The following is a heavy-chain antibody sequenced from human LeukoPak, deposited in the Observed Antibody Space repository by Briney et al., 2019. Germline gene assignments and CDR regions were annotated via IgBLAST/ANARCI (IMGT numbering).Heavy chain of an antibody. V-gene: IGHV3-23*01. D-gene: IGHD4-17*01. CDR2: ISGSGGST. CDR1: GFTFSSYA. J-gene: IGHJ4*02. CDR3: AKVLDLFGYGDSTDY. Sequence: QAGGSLRLSCAASGFTFSSYAMSWVRQAPGKGLEWVSAISGSGGSTYYADSVKGRFTISRDNSKNTLYLQMNSLRAEDTAVYYCAKVLDLFGYGDSTDYWGQGTLVTVSS.